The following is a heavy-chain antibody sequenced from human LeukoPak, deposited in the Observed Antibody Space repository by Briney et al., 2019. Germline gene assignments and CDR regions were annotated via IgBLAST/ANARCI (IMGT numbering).Heavy chain of an antibody. CDR3: ARDWEQPNYYFGMDV. J-gene: IGHJ6*02. D-gene: IGHD1/OR15-1a*01. Sequence: SQTLSLTCAISGDSVSSKSAAWNWIRRSPSRGLEWLGRTYYRSNWYNDYAESVKSRITVTADTSKNHFSLHLNSVTPEDTAVYYCARDWEQPNYYFGMDVWGQGTTVTVSS. CDR2: TYYRSNWYN. V-gene: IGHV6-1*01. CDR1: GDSVSSKSAA.